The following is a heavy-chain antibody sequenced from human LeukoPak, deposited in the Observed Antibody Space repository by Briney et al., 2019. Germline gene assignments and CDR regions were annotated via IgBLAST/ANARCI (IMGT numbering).Heavy chain of an antibody. CDR1: GFTFSSYD. CDR2: IGTAGDT. CDR3: ARGAKYSSSWSMYYYYYGMDV. Sequence: GGPLRLSCAASGFTFSSYDMHWVRQPTGKGLEWVSAIGTAGDTYYPGSVKGRFTISRENAKNSLYLQMYSLRAGDTAVYYCARGAKYSSSWSMYYYYYGMDVWGPGTTVTVSS. V-gene: IGHV3-13*01. D-gene: IGHD6-13*01. J-gene: IGHJ6*02.